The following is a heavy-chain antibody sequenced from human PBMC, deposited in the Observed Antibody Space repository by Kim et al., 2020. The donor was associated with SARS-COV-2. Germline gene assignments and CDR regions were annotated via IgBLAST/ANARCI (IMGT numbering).Heavy chain of an antibody. J-gene: IGHJ4*02. CDR2: IYYSGST. Sequence: SETLSLTCTVSGGSLSSSSYYWGWIRQPPGKGLEWIGSIYYSGSTYYNPSLKSRVTISVDTSKNQFSLKLSSVTAADTAVYYCARLVYSSGWPFDYWGQGTLVTVSS. V-gene: IGHV4-39*01. CDR1: GGSLSSSSYY. CDR3: ARLVYSSGWPFDY. D-gene: IGHD6-19*01.